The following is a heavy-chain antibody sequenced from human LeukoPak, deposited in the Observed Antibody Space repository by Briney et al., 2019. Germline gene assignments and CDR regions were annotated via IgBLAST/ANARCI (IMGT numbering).Heavy chain of an antibody. D-gene: IGHD6-6*01. CDR3: TSSSFDY. CDR2: ISWNSGSI. Sequence: GGSLRLSCGASGFTFDDYAMHWVRQAPGKGLEWVSGISWNSGSIGYADSVKGRFTISRDNAKNSLYLQMNSLRAEDMALYYCTSSSFDYWGQGTLVTLSS. J-gene: IGHJ4*02. V-gene: IGHV3-9*03. CDR1: GFTFDDYA.